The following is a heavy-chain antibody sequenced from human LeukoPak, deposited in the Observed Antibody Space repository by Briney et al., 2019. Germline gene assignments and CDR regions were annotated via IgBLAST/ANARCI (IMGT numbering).Heavy chain of an antibody. J-gene: IGHJ4*02. D-gene: IGHD1-26*01. CDR3: ARSREVDY. CDR1: GFTFSSYA. CDR2: ISYDGSNK. Sequence: PGGSLRLSCAASGFTFSSYAMHWVRRAPGKGLEWVAVISYDGSNKYYADSVKGRFTISRDNSKNTLYLQMNSLRAEDTAVYYCARSREVDYWGQGTLVTVSS. V-gene: IGHV3-30*01.